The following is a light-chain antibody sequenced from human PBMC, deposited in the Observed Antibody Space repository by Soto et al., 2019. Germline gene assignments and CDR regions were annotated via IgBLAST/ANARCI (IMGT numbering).Light chain of an antibody. J-gene: IGKJ1*01. CDR1: QSVRNNY. CDR3: QQYGSSGT. V-gene: IGKV3-20*01. CDR2: GAS. Sequence: IVLTQSPGTLSLSPGERATLSCRASQSVRNNYLAWYQQKPGQAPRLLIYGASNRATGVPDRFSGSGSGTDFTLTISRLEPEDFAVYYCQQYGSSGTFGQGTQIDIK.